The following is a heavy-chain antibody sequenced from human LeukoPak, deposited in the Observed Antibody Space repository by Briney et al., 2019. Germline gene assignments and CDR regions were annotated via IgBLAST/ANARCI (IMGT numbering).Heavy chain of an antibody. J-gene: IGHJ4*02. CDR2: IKQDGTEE. V-gene: IGHV3-7*03. CDR1: GFTFSSSW. CDR3: ARDPCHGALDY. Sequence: GGSLRLSCVASGFTFSSSWMSWVRRAPGKGLEWVANIKQDGTEEYYVDSVRGRFSISKDNAKNSLYLQMNSLRAEDTAVYYCARDPCHGALDYWGQGALVTVSS. D-gene: IGHD2-2*01.